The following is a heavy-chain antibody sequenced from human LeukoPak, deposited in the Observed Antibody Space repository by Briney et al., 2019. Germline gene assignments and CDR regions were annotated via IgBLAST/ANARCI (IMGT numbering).Heavy chain of an antibody. V-gene: IGHV4-34*01. CDR1: GGSFSGYY. J-gene: IGHJ4*02. D-gene: IGHD2-15*01. CDR2: INHSGST. CDR3: ARVCSGGSCYPTFDY. Sequence: SETLSLTCAVYGGSFSGYYWSWIRQPPGKGLEWNGEINHSGSTNYNPSLKSRVTISVDTSKKQFSLKLSSVTAADTAVYYCARVCSGGSCYPTFDYWGQGTLVTVSS.